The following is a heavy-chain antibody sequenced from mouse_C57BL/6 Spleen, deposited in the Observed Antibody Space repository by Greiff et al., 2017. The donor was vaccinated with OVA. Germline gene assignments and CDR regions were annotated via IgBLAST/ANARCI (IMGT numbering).Heavy chain of an antibody. V-gene: IGHV1-55*01. D-gene: IGHD2-3*01. J-gene: IGHJ4*01. CDR1: GYTFTSYW. Sequence: QVQLQQPGAELVKPGASVKMSCKASGYTFTSYWITWVKQRPGQGLEWIGDIYPGSGSTNYNEKFKSKATLTVDTSSSTAYMQLSSLTSEDSAVYYCAREGSYAGYYESAMDDCGQETSVTVSS. CDR2: IYPGSGST. CDR3: AREGSYAGYYESAMDD.